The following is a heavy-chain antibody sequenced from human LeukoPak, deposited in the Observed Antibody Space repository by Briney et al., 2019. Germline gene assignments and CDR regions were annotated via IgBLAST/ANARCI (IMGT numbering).Heavy chain of an antibody. CDR1: GFTFSTYA. CDR2: ISGSDRST. V-gene: IGHV3-23*01. Sequence: QPGGSLRLSCAASGFTFSTYAMSWVRQAPGKGLEWVSGISGSDRSTYYADSVKGRFTISRDNSKNTVYLQMNSLRAEDTAVYYCVSFYETYWGRGTLVTVSS. CDR3: VSFYETY. D-gene: IGHD2-2*01. J-gene: IGHJ4*02.